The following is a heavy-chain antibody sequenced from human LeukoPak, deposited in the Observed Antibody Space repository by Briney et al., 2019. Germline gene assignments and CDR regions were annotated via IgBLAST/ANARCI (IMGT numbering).Heavy chain of an antibody. CDR1: GGSISSYY. V-gene: IGHV4-59*01. D-gene: IGHD6-6*01. J-gene: IGHJ6*03. CDR2: IYYSGST. Sequence: SETLSLTCTVSGGSISSYYWRWIRQPPGKGLEWIGYIYYSGSTNYNPSLKSRVTISVDTSKNQFSLKLSSVTAADTAVYYCARVGSSSLVYYYMDVWGKGTTVTVSS. CDR3: ARVGSSSLVYYYMDV.